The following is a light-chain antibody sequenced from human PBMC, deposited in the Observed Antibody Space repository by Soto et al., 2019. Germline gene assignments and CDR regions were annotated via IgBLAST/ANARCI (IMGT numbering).Light chain of an antibody. CDR1: QTISSW. CDR3: QQIYTFPLT. V-gene: IGKV1-5*03. CDR2: SGS. J-gene: IGKJ4*02. Sequence: DIQMTQSPSTLSGSLGDRVTITCRASQTISSWLAWYQQKPGKAPKLLIHSGSILQSGVPPRFSGGGCGTDFTLTISSLQPDDFASYYCQQIYTFPLTFGGGTKVDIK.